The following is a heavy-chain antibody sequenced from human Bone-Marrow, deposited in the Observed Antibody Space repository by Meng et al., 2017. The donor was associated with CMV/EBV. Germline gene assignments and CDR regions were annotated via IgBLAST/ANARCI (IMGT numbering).Heavy chain of an antibody. CDR3: ARMGEAGGPVNLDR. V-gene: IGHV4-4*07. D-gene: IGHD1-26*01. J-gene: IGHJ5*02. Sequence: CSVSGFSIRTYYWSWIRQPAGKGLEWIGRIYSTGSTNYNPSLKSRVTLSLDTSKNQFSLRLTSVTAADTAVYYCARMGEAGGPVNLDRWGQGTLVTVSS. CDR1: GFSIRTYY. CDR2: IYSTGST.